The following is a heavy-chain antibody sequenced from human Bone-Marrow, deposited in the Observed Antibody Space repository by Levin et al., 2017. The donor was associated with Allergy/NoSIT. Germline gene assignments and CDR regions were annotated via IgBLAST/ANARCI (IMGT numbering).Heavy chain of an antibody. CDR3: AKSSAVSYQQPPGAFDS. J-gene: IGHJ3*02. CDR1: GFTFDDYA. V-gene: IGHV3-9*01. D-gene: IGHD2-2*01. Sequence: GGSLRLSCAASGFTFDDYAMHWVRQAPGKGLEWVSGISWNSGSIGYADSVKGRFTISRDNAKNSLYLQMNSLRAEDTALYYCAKSSAVSYQQPPGAFDSWGQGTMVTVSS. CDR2: ISWNSGSI.